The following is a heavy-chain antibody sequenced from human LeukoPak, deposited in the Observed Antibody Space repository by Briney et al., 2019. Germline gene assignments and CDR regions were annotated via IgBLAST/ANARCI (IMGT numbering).Heavy chain of an antibody. CDR1: GFTFSSYG. J-gene: IGHJ4*02. Sequence: GGSLRLSCAASGFTFSSYGMYWVRQAPGKGLEWVAVILSDGSKEFYTDSVKGRFTISRDNSKNTLYLQMNSLGAEDTAVYYCAKKGQADDNGKPDWGQGTLVTVSS. CDR3: AKKGQADDNGKPD. CDR2: ILSDGSKE. D-gene: IGHD1-1*01. V-gene: IGHV3-30*02.